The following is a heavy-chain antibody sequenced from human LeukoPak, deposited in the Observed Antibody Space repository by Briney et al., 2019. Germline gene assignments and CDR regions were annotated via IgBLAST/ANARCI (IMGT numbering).Heavy chain of an antibody. D-gene: IGHD2-2*02. Sequence: GASVKVSCKASGYTFTSYDINWVRQATGQGLEWMGWMNPNSGNTGYEQKFQGRVTMTRNTSISTAYMELSSLRSEDTAVYFYARGCSSSASCYTDSYMDVWGKGTTVTVSS. J-gene: IGHJ6*03. CDR2: MNPNSGNT. V-gene: IGHV1-8*01. CDR3: ARGCSSSASCYTDSYMDV. CDR1: GYTFTSYD.